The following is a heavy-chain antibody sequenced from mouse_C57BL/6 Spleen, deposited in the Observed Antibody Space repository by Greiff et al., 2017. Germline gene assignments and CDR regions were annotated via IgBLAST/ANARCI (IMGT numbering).Heavy chain of an antibody. Sequence: EVKLLESGPGLVKPSQSLSLTCSVTGYSITSGYYWNWIRQFPGNKLEWMGYISYDGSNNYNPSLKNRISITRDTSKNQFFLKLNSVTTEDTATYYCAREELGNYFDYWGQGTTLTVSS. CDR3: AREELGNYFDY. CDR1: GYSITSGYY. V-gene: IGHV3-6*01. J-gene: IGHJ2*01. CDR2: ISYDGSN. D-gene: IGHD4-1*01.